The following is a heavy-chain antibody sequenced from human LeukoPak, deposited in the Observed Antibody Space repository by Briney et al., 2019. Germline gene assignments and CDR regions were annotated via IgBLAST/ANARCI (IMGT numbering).Heavy chain of an antibody. CDR2: IYTRGST. Sequence: SETLSLTCTVSGGSISRYYWSWIRQPPGKGLEWIGYIYTRGSTNYNPSLKSRVTISVVTSKTQFSLKLSSVTAADTAVYYCARSLKTDYSNYWFDPWGQGTLVTVSS. CDR1: GGSISRYY. CDR3: ARSLKTDYSNYWFDP. J-gene: IGHJ5*02. D-gene: IGHD4-11*01. V-gene: IGHV4-4*09.